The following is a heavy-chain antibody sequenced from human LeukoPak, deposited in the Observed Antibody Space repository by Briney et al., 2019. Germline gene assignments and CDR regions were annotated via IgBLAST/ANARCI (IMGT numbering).Heavy chain of an antibody. J-gene: IGHJ4*02. D-gene: IGHD2-2*01. CDR2: IKSKTDGGTT. CDR3: TTDTLGYCSSTSCFDY. CDR1: GFTFSNAW. V-gene: IGHV3-15*01. Sequence: GGSLRLSCAASGFTFSNAWMSWVRQAPRKGLEWVGRIKSKTDGGTTDYVAPVKGRFTISRDDSNNTLYLQMNSLKTEDTAVYYCTTDTLGYCSSTSCFDYWGQGTLVTVSS.